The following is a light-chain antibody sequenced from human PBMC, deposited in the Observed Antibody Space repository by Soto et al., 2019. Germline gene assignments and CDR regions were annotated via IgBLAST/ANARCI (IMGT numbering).Light chain of an antibody. J-gene: IGKJ1*01. CDR3: LHYNGYPPM. Sequence: DIQMTQSPSSLSASVGDRVTITCRVSQGISNNLAWYQLKPGEAPKRLIYAASSLQSGVPSRFSGSGSGTDFTLTISSLQPEDSVTYYCLHYNGYPPMFGHGTKVEIK. CDR2: AAS. V-gene: IGKV1-17*01. CDR1: QGISNN.